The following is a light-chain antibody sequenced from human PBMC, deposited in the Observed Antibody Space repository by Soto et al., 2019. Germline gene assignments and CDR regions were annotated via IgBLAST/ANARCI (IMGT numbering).Light chain of an antibody. CDR2: QAS. CDR1: QSISSW. V-gene: IGKV1-5*03. CDR3: QQYNSYWT. Sequence: DIQMTQSPSSLSASVGDRVTITFRASQSISSWLAWYQQRPGKAPKLLIYQASSLESGVPSRFSGSGYGTEFTLTISSLQPDDFATYYCQQYNSYWTFGQGTKVAIK. J-gene: IGKJ1*01.